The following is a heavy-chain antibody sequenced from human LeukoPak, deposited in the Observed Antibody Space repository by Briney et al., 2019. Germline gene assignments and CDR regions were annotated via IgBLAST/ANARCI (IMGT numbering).Heavy chain of an antibody. Sequence: SETLSLTCAVSGGSISSYYWSWIRQPPGKGLEWIGYIYYSGSTNYNPSLKSRVTISVDTSKNQFSLKLTSVTAADTAVYYCARGILGRYYFDYWGQGTLVTVSS. V-gene: IGHV4-59*01. J-gene: IGHJ4*02. D-gene: IGHD3-3*02. CDR1: GGSISSYY. CDR2: IYYSGST. CDR3: ARGILGRYYFDY.